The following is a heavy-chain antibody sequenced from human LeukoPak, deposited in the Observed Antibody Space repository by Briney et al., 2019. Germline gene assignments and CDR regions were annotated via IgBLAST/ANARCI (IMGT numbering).Heavy chain of an antibody. J-gene: IGHJ6*02. CDR1: GYTFTSYG. CDR2: ISAYNGNT. CDR3: ARDYDVVVVAAEGTDGMDV. D-gene: IGHD2-15*01. V-gene: IGHV1-18*01. Sequence: GASVKVSCKASGYTFTSYGISWVRQAPGQGLEWMGWISAYNGNTNYAQKLQGRVTMTTDTPTSTAYMELRSLRSDDTAVYYCARDYDVVVVAAEGTDGMDVWGQGTTVTVSS.